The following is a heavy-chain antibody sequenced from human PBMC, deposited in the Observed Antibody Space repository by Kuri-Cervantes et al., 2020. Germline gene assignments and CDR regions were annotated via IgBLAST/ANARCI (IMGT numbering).Heavy chain of an antibody. CDR3: ARGGSGYSYGYYYYYYMDV. J-gene: IGHJ6*03. V-gene: IGHV4-4*07. Sequence: SETLSLTCTVSGGSISSYYWSWIRQPAGKGLEWIGRIYTSGSTNYNPSLKSLVTISVDTSKNQFSLKLSSVTAADTAVYYCARGGSGYSYGYYYYYYMDVWGKGTTVTVSS. D-gene: IGHD5-18*01. CDR1: GGSISSYY. CDR2: IYTSGST.